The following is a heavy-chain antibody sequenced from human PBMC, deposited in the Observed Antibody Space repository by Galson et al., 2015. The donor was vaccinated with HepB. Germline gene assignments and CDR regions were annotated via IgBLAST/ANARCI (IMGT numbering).Heavy chain of an antibody. CDR1: GYTFTSYA. Sequence: SCKASGYTFTSYAMHWVRQAPGQRLEWMGWINAGNGNTKYSQKFQGRVTITRDTSASTAYMELSSLRSEDTAVYYCARGRITIFGVVKGSFDYWGQGTLVTVSS. CDR2: INAGNGNT. D-gene: IGHD3-3*01. CDR3: ARGRITIFGVVKGSFDY. J-gene: IGHJ4*02. V-gene: IGHV1-3*01.